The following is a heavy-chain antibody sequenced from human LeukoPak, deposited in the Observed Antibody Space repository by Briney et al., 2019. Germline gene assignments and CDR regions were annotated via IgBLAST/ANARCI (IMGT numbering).Heavy chain of an antibody. CDR3: AKTMGAIDHDY. J-gene: IGHJ4*02. V-gene: IGHV3-53*01. Sequence: GSLRLSCTASGFSAATGYLTWVRQAPGKGLQWVSLIYNHGGTFYADSVKGRFTISRDSSKNTLYLQMNSLRAEDTAVYYCAKTMGAIDHDYWGQGTLVTVSS. D-gene: IGHD1-26*01. CDR2: IYNHGGT. CDR1: GFSAATGY.